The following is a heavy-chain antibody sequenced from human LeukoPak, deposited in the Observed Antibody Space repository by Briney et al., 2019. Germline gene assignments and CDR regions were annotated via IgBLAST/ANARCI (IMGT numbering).Heavy chain of an antibody. CDR2: ISSNGGST. Sequence: PGGSLRLSCAASGFTFSSYAMHWVRQAPGKGLEYVSFISSNGGSTYYANSVKCRFTISRDNSKNTLYLQMGSLRAEDLAVYYCARALVGSTANYYYYGMDVWGQGTTVTVSS. J-gene: IGHJ6*02. CDR1: GFTFSSYA. CDR3: ARALVGSTANYYYYGMDV. V-gene: IGHV3-64*01. D-gene: IGHD1-1*01.